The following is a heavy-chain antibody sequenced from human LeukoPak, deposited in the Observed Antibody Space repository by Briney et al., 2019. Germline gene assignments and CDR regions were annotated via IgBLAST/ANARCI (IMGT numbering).Heavy chain of an antibody. CDR2: IYSSGST. CDR1: VWTLSRYY. V-gene: IGHV3-66*02. D-gene: IGHD3-22*01. Sequence: PVGALRLSCVCCVWTLSRYYMSWVGPPPGRGREGVGVIYSSGSTYYADSVNGRFTITTDNSKNTQYHQMNSLSADDTAVYYCATAGKYCYENAFDIWGQGTMVTVSS. J-gene: IGHJ3*02. CDR3: ATAGKYCYENAFDI.